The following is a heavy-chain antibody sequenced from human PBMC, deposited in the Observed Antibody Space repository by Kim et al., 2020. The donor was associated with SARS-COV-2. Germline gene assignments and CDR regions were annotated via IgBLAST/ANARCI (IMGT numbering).Heavy chain of an antibody. D-gene: IGHD2-2*01. J-gene: IGHJ2*01. Sequence: RFTISRDNAKNSLYLQMNSLRAEDTAVYYCARVRIVVVPAAIGAYWYFDLWGRGTLVTVSS. V-gene: IGHV3-11*06. CDR3: ARVRIVVVPAAIGAYWYFDL.